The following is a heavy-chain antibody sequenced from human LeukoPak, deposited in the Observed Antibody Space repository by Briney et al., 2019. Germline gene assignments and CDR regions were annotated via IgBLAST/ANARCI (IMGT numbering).Heavy chain of an antibody. CDR2: INPNSGGT. CDR3: ARHIVVVPAAYDY. D-gene: IGHD2-2*01. V-gene: IGHV1-2*02. CDR1: GYTFTGYY. Sequence: GASVKVSCKASGYTFTGYYMHWVRQAPGQGLEWMGWINPNSGGTNYAQKFQGRITMTRDTSTSTAYMELRSLRSDDTAVYYCARHIVVVPAAYDYWGQGTLVTVSS. J-gene: IGHJ4*02.